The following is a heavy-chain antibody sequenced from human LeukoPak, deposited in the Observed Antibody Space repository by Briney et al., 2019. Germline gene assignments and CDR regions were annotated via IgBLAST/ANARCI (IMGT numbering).Heavy chain of an antibody. V-gene: IGHV3-23*01. D-gene: IGHD3-10*01. J-gene: IGHJ6*03. Sequence: PGGTLRLSCAASGFTFSNYGMNWVRQAPGKGLEWVSGISGSGGSTYYADSVKGRFTISRDNSKNTLYLQMNSLRAEDTALYYCARNSGAGYYFYMDVWGKGTAVTVSS. CDR1: GFTFSNYG. CDR3: ARNSGAGYYFYMDV. CDR2: ISGSGGST.